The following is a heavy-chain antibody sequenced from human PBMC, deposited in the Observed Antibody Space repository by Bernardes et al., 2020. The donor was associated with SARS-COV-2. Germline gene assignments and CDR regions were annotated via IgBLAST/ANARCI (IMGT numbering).Heavy chain of an antibody. CDR2: INPNSGGT. CDR1: GYTFAAYY. Sequence: ASVKVSCKASGYTFAAYYMHWVRQAPGQGLEWMGWINPNSGGTNYAQKFQGWVTMTRDTSISTAYMELSRLRSDDTAVYYCARGSNWNTLQAPDYWGQGTLVTVSS. J-gene: IGHJ4*02. D-gene: IGHD1-20*01. CDR3: ARGSNWNTLQAPDY. V-gene: IGHV1-2*04.